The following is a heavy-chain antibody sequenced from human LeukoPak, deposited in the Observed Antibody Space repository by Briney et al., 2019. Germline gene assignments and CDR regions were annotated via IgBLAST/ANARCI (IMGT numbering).Heavy chain of an antibody. CDR2: VYYSGTT. CDR1: GGSIITYY. J-gene: IGHJ2*01. Sequence: SETLSLTCTVSGGSIITYYWSWIRQPPGKGLEWIGYVYYSGTTNYKYKSSLKSRVTISVDTSKNQFSLRLSSVTAADTAVYYCARSDRDLWYFDLWGRGTLVTVSS. CDR3: ARSDRDLWYFDL. V-gene: IGHV4-59*01.